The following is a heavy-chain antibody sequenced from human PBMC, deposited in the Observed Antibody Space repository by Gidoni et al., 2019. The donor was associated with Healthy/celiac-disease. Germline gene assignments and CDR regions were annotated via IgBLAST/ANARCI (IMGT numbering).Heavy chain of an antibody. D-gene: IGHD3-22*01. CDR2: INSDGSST. Sequence: EVQLVESGGGLVQPGGSLRLSCAASGFTFSSYWMHWVRQAPGKGLVWVSRINSDGSSTSYADSVKGRFTISRDNAKNTLYLQMNSLRAEDTAVYYCARDGVINYYDSSGYVNYWGQGTLVTVSS. V-gene: IGHV3-74*01. J-gene: IGHJ4*02. CDR3: ARDGVINYYDSSGYVNY. CDR1: GFTFSSYW.